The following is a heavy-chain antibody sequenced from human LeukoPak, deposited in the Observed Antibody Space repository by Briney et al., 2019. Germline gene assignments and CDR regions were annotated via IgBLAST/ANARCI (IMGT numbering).Heavy chain of an antibody. D-gene: IGHD3-16*01. CDR1: GFTFSNYA. CDR2: ISGSGDST. J-gene: IGHJ4*02. V-gene: IGHV3-23*01. CDR3: AKGGWGTVLDY. Sequence: GGSLRLSCAASGFTFSNYAMPWVRQAPGKGLEWVSTISGSGDSTYYSDSVKGRFTISRDNSENTLYLQLSSLRAEDTAVYYCAKGGWGTVLDYWGQGTLVTVSP.